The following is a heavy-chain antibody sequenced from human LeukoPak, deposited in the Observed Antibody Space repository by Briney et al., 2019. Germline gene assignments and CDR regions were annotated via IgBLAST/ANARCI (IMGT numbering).Heavy chain of an antibody. CDR3: AKVIRRGYHLPYYFDY. Sequence: PGGSLRLSCAASGFTFSSYAMSWVRQAPGKGLEWVSAISGSGGSTYYADSVKGRFTISRDNSKNTLYLQMNSLRAEDTAVYYCAKVIRRGYHLPYYFDYWGQGTLVTVSS. CDR2: ISGSGGST. D-gene: IGHD5-12*01. CDR1: GFTFSSYA. J-gene: IGHJ4*02. V-gene: IGHV3-23*01.